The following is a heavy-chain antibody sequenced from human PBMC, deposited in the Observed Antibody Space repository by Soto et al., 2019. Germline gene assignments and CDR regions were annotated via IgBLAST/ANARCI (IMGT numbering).Heavy chain of an antibody. J-gene: IGHJ6*02. Sequence: ASVKVSCKASGYTFTSYYMHWLRQAPGQGLEWMGIINPSGGSTSYAQKFQGRVTMTRDTSTSTVYMELSSLRSEDTAVYYCARDVVVVAATHRVKVADYYGMDVWGQGTTVTVSS. CDR1: GYTFTSYY. V-gene: IGHV1-46*01. CDR3: ARDVVVVAATHRVKVADYYGMDV. D-gene: IGHD2-15*01. CDR2: INPSGGST.